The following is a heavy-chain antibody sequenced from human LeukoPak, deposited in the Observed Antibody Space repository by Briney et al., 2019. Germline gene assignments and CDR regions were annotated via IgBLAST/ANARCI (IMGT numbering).Heavy chain of an antibody. J-gene: IGHJ5*02. CDR3: ARENYCTNGVCWAFDP. V-gene: IGHV4-39*07. CDR1: GGSISSSDYY. CDR2: IYYTGSS. D-gene: IGHD2-8*01. Sequence: SETLSLTCTVSGGSISSSDYYWGWIRQPPGKGLEWIGNIYYTGSSSYNSSLKSRVTITVDTSKNQFSLQLSSVTAADTAVYYCARENYCTNGVCWAFDPWGQGTLVTVSS.